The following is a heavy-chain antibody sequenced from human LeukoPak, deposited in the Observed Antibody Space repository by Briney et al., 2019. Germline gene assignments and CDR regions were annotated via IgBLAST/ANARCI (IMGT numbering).Heavy chain of an antibody. CDR3: ARNRDYDFDY. D-gene: IGHD3-16*01. V-gene: IGHV3-30*02. CDR1: GFTFNNYG. Sequence: GGSLRLSCAASGFTFNNYGIHWVRQAPGKGLEWMTFIGHDGSLKQYADSVKGRFTISRDKSKNTVYLQMNSLRVEDTAVYYCARNRDYDFDYWDQGTLVTVSS. CDR2: IGHDGSLK. J-gene: IGHJ4*02.